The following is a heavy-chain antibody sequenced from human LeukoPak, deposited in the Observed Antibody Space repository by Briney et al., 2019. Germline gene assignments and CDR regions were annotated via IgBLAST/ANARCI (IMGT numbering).Heavy chain of an antibody. D-gene: IGHD3-10*01. V-gene: IGHV3-73*01. Sequence: GGSLRLSCAASGFTFSGSAMHWVRQASGKGLGWVDRIRSKAESYATAYVASVKGRFTISRDDSKNTAYLQMNRLKIEDTAVYYCTRPGSGIASFDYWGQGILVTVSS. CDR1: GFTFSGSA. CDR3: TRPGSGIASFDY. CDR2: IRSKAESYAT. J-gene: IGHJ4*02.